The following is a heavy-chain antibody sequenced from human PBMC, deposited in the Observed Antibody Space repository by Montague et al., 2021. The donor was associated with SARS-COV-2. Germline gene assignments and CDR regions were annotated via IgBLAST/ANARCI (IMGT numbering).Heavy chain of an antibody. J-gene: IGHJ4*02. CDR3: ARHSFNTIFGVAIIPAYFDV. V-gene: IGHV4-59*08. D-gene: IGHD3-3*01. CDR1: GGSISSYY. CDR2: INYSGST. Sequence: SETLSLTCTVYGGSISSYYWSWIRQPPGKGLEWIGEINYSGSTXXXPSXXXRVTISVDTSKNQFSLKLSSVTAADTAVYCCARHSFNTIFGVAIIPAYFDVWGQGTLVTVSS.